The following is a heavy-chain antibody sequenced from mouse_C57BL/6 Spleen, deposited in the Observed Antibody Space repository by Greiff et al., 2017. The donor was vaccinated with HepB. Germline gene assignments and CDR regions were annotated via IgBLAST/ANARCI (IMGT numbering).Heavy chain of an antibody. J-gene: IGHJ3*01. V-gene: IGHV6-3*01. CDR1: GFTFSNYW. CDR3: TGLTYSVFAY. CDR2: IRLKSDNYAT. Sequence: EVKLEESGGGLVQPGGSMKLSCVASGFTFSNYWMNWVRQSPEKGLEWVAQIRLKSDNYATHYAESVKGRFTISRDDSKSSVYLQMNNLRAEDTGIYYCTGLTYSVFAYWGQGTLVTVSA. D-gene: IGHD1-1*01.